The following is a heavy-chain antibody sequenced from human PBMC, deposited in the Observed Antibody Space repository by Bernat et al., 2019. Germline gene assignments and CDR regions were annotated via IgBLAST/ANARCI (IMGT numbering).Heavy chain of an antibody. CDR1: GFTFSSYG. CDR2: ISYDGSNK. D-gene: IGHD5-18*01. J-gene: IGHJ4*02. V-gene: IGHV3-30*18. Sequence: QVQLVESGGGVVQPGRSLRLSCAASGFTFSSYGMHWVRQAPGKGLEWVAVISYDGSNKYYTDSVTGRFTISRDNSKNTLNLQMNSMKAEDTAVYSCANVPGGNYGYNYWGQGTLVTVSS. CDR3: ANVPGGNYGYNY.